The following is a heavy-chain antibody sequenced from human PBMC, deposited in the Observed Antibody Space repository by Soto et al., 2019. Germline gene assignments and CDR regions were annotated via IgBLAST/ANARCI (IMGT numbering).Heavy chain of an antibody. D-gene: IGHD6-19*01. J-gene: IGHJ6*03. CDR3: ARGPGSSDWRFSSYYMYV. V-gene: IGHV1-8*01. CDR2: MNPNSGDT. CDR1: FTSYD. Sequence: QVQLVQSGAEVKQPGASVKVSCTFTSYDINWVRQAAGLGPEWMAWMNPNSGDTRYAQKFQGRVTMTRDTSKFTAYMELSNLRSEDTAVYYCARGPGSSDWRFSSYYMYVWDQGTTVTVSS.